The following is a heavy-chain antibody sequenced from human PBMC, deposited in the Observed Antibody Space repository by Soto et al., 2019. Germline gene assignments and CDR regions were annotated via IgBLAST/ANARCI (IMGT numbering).Heavy chain of an antibody. CDR2: IYYSGST. CDR3: ARQGVVVVPAAWFDP. Sequence: SETLSLTCTVSGGSISSSSYYWGWIRQPPGKGLEWIGSIYYSGSTYYNPSLKSRVTISVDTSKNQFSLKLSSVTAADTAVYYCARQGVVVVPAAWFDPWGQGTLVT. CDR1: GGSISSSSYY. J-gene: IGHJ5*02. D-gene: IGHD2-2*01. V-gene: IGHV4-39*01.